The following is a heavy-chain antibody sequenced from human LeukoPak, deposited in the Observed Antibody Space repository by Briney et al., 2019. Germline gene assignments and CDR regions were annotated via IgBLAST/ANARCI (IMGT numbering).Heavy chain of an antibody. CDR3: ARAIAARPLNYYYTMDV. V-gene: IGHV3-13*01. J-gene: IGHJ6*02. CDR1: GFTFSSYD. CDR2: IGTAGDT. D-gene: IGHD6-6*01. Sequence: GGSLRLSCAASGFTFSSYDMHWVRQVTGKGLEWVSTIGTAGDTYYPDSVKGRFTISRENAKNSLYLQMNSLRAGDTAVYYCARAIAARPLNYYYTMDVWGQGTTVTVSS.